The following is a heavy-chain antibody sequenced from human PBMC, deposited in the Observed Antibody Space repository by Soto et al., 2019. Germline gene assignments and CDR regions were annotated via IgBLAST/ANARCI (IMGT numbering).Heavy chain of an antibody. D-gene: IGHD3-16*01. CDR2: INPNTGGT. V-gene: IGHV1-2*02. CDR3: ARVASWAPRDWLAR. Sequence: GASVKVSCKASGYTFTGYFIHWVRDVPGHGLEYLGWINPNTGGTDYAQKFQGRVTMTRDTSISTVFMDLKRLTSADTAVYYCARVASWAPRDWLARWGK. CDR1: GYTFTGYF. J-gene: IGHJ5*02.